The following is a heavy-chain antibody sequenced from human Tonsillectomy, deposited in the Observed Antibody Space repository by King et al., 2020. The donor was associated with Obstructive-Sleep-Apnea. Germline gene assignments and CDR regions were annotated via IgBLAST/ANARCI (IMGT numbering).Heavy chain of an antibody. CDR1: GGSINRSNYH. CDR3: ARKLQGFSVFGVVNDY. D-gene: IGHD3-3*01. V-gene: IGHV4-39*07. Sequence: QLQESGPGLVKPSETLSLTCSVSGGSINRSNYHWAWIRQPPGKGLQWIGSVFYTGSTYYNPSLKSRVTLSVDTSKNQFSLKLSSVTAADTAVYYCARKLQGFSVFGVVNDYWGQGTQVTVSS. CDR2: VFYTGST. J-gene: IGHJ4*02.